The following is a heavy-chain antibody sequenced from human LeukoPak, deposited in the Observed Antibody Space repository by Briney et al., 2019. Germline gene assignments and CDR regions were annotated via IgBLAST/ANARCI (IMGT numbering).Heavy chain of an antibody. CDR2: INAGNGNT. CDR1: GYTFTSYA. V-gene: IGHV1-3*01. Sequence: ASVKVSCKASGYTFTSYAMRWVRQAPGQRLEWMGWINAGNGNTKYSQKFQGRVTITRDTSASTAYMELSSLRSEDTAVYYCARGPTMVRGVSRFDYWGQGTLVTVSS. CDR3: ARGPTMVRGVSRFDY. D-gene: IGHD3-10*01. J-gene: IGHJ4*02.